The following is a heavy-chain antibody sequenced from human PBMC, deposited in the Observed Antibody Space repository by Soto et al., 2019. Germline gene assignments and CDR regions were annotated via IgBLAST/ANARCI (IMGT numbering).Heavy chain of an antibody. D-gene: IGHD2-2*01. J-gene: IGHJ5*02. CDR1: GYAFINHN. CDR3: ARDIILEPAASNWFDP. Sequence: QVQLVQSGAEVKKPGASVRVSCKASGYAFINHNINWVRQATGQGLEWMGWMNTKSGNTGYAQKFQGRVTMTRSTSISPAYMELTSLTSADTAVYYCARDIILEPAASNWFDPWGQGTLVTVSS. V-gene: IGHV1-8*01. CDR2: MNTKSGNT.